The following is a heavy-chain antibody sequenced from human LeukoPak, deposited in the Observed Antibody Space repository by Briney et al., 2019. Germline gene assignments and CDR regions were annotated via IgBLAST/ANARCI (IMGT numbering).Heavy chain of an antibody. V-gene: IGHV4-39*01. Sequence: PSETLSLTCTVSGGSISSSSYYWGWIRQPPGKGLEWIGSIYYSGSTYYNPSLKSRVTISVDTSKNQFSLKLSSVTAADTAVYYCARLQGYGVYGNWGQGTLVTVSS. CDR1: GGSISSSSYY. J-gene: IGHJ4*02. CDR3: ARLQGYGVYGN. CDR2: IYYSGST. D-gene: IGHD2-15*01.